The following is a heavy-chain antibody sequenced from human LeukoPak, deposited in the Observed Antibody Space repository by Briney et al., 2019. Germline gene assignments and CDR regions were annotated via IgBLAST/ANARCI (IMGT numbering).Heavy chain of an antibody. CDR2: FEPEEGET. D-gene: IGHD2-8*01. Sequence: ASVKVSCKVSGDNLNELSIHWVRQAPGKGLEWVGGFEPEEGETLHAEKFEGRVNMTEDTSTGTAYLELSSLRSEDMGVYYCATESGASVMGGLDIWGQGILVTVSS. CDR1: GDNLNELS. V-gene: IGHV1-24*01. J-gene: IGHJ5*02. CDR3: ATESGASVMGGLDI.